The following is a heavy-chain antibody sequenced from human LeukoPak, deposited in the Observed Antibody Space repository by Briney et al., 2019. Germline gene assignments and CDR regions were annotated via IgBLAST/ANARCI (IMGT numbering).Heavy chain of an antibody. Sequence: GASVKVSCKASGYTFTSYDINWVRQATGQGLEWMGWMNPNSGNTGYAQKFQGRVTMTRNTSISTAYMELSSLRSEDTAVYYCARGTKDCSSTSCYARLYYYMDVWGKGTTVTVSS. CDR3: ARGTKDCSSTSCYARLYYYMDV. D-gene: IGHD2-2*01. V-gene: IGHV1-8*01. CDR2: MNPNSGNT. CDR1: GYTFTSYD. J-gene: IGHJ6*03.